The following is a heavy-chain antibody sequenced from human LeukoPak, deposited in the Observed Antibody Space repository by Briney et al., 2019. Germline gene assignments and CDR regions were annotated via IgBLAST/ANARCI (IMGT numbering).Heavy chain of an antibody. CDR3: AVGAGYQLPPGGY. D-gene: IGHD2-2*01. J-gene: IGHJ4*02. CDR1: GGTFSSYA. V-gene: IGHV1-69*13. Sequence: SVKVSCKASGGTFSSYAISWVRQAPGQGLEWMGGIIPIFGTANYAQKFQGRVTITADESTSTAYMELSSLRSEDTAVYHCAVGAGYQLPPGGYWGQGTLVTVSS. CDR2: IIPIFGTA.